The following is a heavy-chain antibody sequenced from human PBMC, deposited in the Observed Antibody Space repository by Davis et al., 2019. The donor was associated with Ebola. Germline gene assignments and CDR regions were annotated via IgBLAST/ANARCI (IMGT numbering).Heavy chain of an antibody. CDR2: ISAYNGNT. J-gene: IGHJ4*02. D-gene: IGHD3-9*01. CDR1: GYTFTSYG. CDR3: ARVVGDDILTGYYSHLFDY. Sequence: ASVKVSCKASGYTFTSYGISWVRQAPGQGLEWMGWISAYNGNTNYAQKLQGRVTMTTDTSTSTAYMELRSLRSDDTAVYYCARVVGDDILTGYYSHLFDYWGQGTLVTVSS. V-gene: IGHV1-18*01.